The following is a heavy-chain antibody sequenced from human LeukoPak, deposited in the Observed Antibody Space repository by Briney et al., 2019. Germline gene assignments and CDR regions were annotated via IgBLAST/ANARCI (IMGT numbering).Heavy chain of an antibody. V-gene: IGHV1-18*04. J-gene: IGHJ4*02. CDR1: GYTFTSYG. Sequence: GASVKVSCKASGYTFTSYGISWVRQAPGQGLEWMGWISAYNGNTNYAQKLQGRVTMTTDTSTGTAYMELRSLRSDDTAVYYCARAYRSTMVRGAKSYFDYWGQGTLVTVSS. CDR3: ARAYRSTMVRGAKSYFDY. D-gene: IGHD3-10*01. CDR2: ISAYNGNT.